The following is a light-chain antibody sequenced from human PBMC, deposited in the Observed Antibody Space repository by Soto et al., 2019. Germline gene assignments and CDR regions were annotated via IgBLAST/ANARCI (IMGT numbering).Light chain of an antibody. Sequence: IQMTQSPSTLSASVGDRVTITCRASQSISIWLAWYQQKPGKAPKLLIQKASSLESEVPSRFSGSGSGTEFTITINSLQPDDSANYYCQQYNSDSTFGQGTKVEIK. CDR2: KAS. V-gene: IGKV1-5*03. CDR3: QQYNSDST. CDR1: QSISIW. J-gene: IGKJ1*01.